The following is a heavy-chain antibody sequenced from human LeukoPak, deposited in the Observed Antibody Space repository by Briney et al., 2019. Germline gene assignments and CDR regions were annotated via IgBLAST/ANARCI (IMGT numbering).Heavy chain of an antibody. J-gene: IGHJ4*02. CDR1: GFTVSSNY. V-gene: IGHV3-53*01. D-gene: IGHD6-19*01. CDR3: AKDSVHSSGWYGDVPGFDY. CDR2: IYSGGST. Sequence: PGGSLRLSCAASGFTVSSNYMSWVRQAPGKGLEWVSVIYSGGSTYYADSVKGRFTISRHNSKNTLYLQMNSLRAEDTAVYYCAKDSVHSSGWYGDVPGFDYWGQGTLVTVSS.